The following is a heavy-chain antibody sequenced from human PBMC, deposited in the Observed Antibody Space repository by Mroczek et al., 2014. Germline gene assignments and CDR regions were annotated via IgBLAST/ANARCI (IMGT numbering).Heavy chain of an antibody. CDR3: ARELVEDIVVVPAARGYYYYGMDV. V-gene: IGHV3-11*01. Sequence: VQLVESGGGLVKPGGSLRLSCAASGFTFSDYYMSWIRQAPGKGLEWVSYISSSGSTIYYADSVKGRFTISRDNAKNSLYLQMNSLRAEDTAVYYCARELVEDIVVVPAARGYYYYGMDVWGQGTTVTVSS. D-gene: IGHD2-2*01. CDR2: ISSSGSTI. CDR1: GFTFSDYY. J-gene: IGHJ6*02.